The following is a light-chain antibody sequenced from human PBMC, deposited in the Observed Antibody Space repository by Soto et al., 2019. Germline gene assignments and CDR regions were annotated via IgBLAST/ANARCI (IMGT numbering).Light chain of an antibody. CDR3: SSYSISTAYL. V-gene: IGLV2-14*01. J-gene: IGLJ1*01. CDR2: EVS. Sequence: QSALTQPASVSGSPGQSITISCTGTSSDVGGYDYVSWYQLHPGKVPKLMVFEVSNRPSGVSYRFSGSKSGNTASLTISGIQAEDEADYFCSSYSISTAYLFGTGTQVNVL. CDR1: SSDVGGYDY.